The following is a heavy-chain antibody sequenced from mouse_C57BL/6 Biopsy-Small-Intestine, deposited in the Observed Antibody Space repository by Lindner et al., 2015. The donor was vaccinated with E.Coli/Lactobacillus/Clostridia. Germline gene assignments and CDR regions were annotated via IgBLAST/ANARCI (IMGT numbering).Heavy chain of an antibody. Sequence: VQLQESGAELARPGASVKLSCKASGYTFTSYGISWVKQRTGQGLEWIGEIYPRSGNTYYNEKFKGKATLTADKSSSTAYMELRSLTSEDSAVYFCARWGLYDGYHWYFDVWGTGTTVTVSS. CDR3: ARWGLYDGYHWYFDV. D-gene: IGHD2-3*01. CDR2: IYPRSGNT. CDR1: GYTFTSYG. J-gene: IGHJ1*03. V-gene: IGHV1-81*01.